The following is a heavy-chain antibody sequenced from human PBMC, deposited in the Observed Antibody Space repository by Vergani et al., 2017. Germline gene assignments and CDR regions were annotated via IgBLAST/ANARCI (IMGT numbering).Heavy chain of an antibody. Sequence: QLQLQESGPGLVKPSETLSLICTVSGSSISSSSYYWGWIRQPPGKGLEWIGSIYYSGSTYYNPSLKSRVTISVDTSKNQFPLKLSSVTAADTAVYYCARHGNWAPFEPWGQGTLVTVSS. V-gene: IGHV4-39*01. CDR3: ARHGNWAPFEP. CDR1: GSSISSSSYY. CDR2: IYYSGST. D-gene: IGHD1-1*01. J-gene: IGHJ5*02.